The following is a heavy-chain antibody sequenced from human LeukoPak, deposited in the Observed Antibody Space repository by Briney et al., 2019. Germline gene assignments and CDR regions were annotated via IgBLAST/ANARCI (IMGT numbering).Heavy chain of an antibody. J-gene: IGHJ4*02. CDR2: IYYSGST. CDR1: GGSISSGGYY. Sequence: SETLSLTCTVSGGSISSGGYYWSWIRQHPGKGLEWIGYIYYSGSTYYNPSLKSRVTISVDTFKNQFSLKLSSVTAADTAVYYCAREILETGTTVWGQGTLVTVSS. D-gene: IGHD1-7*01. V-gene: IGHV4-31*03. CDR3: AREILETGTTV.